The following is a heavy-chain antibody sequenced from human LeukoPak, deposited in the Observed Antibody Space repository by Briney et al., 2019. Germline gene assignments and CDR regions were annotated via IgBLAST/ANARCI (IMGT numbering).Heavy chain of an antibody. D-gene: IGHD5-18*01. V-gene: IGHV3-30*03. J-gene: IGHJ4*02. CDR2: ISYDGSNK. CDR1: GFTFSRYS. CDR3: AREYSYGWDYFDY. Sequence: GGSLRLSCAASGFTFSRYSLNWVRQAPGKGLEWVAVISYDGSNKYYADSVKGRFTISRDNSKNTLYLQMNSLRAEDTAVYYCAREYSYGWDYFDYWGQGTLVTVSS.